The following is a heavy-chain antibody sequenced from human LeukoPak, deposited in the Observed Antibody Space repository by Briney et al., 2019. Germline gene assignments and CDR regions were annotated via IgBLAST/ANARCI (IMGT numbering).Heavy chain of an antibody. D-gene: IGHD2-15*01. CDR3: ARARYCSADICSGGDAFDI. V-gene: IGHV4-4*07. CDR1: GGSINNYY. Sequence: SETLSLTCTVSGGSINNYYWSWIRQPAGKGLEWIGRIYTRGSTNYNPSLKSRVTMSVDTSKNQFSLKPSSVTAADTAVYYCARARYCSADICSGGDAFDIWGQGTMVSVSS. CDR2: IYTRGST. J-gene: IGHJ3*02.